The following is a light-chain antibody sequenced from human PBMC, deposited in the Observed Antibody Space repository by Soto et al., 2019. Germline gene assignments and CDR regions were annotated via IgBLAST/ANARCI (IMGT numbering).Light chain of an antibody. CDR1: QDIKNY. V-gene: IGKV1-16*02. CDR3: KKYHSYPLS. CDR2: AAS. Sequence: DIQMTKSPSSLSASVGDTVTITCRASQDIKNYLAWFQQKPGQAPKSLIFAASSLQSGAPSKFIGSGSGTDFTLTISSLQAEEVATYFCKKYHSYPLSFGGGTKVDIK. J-gene: IGKJ4*01.